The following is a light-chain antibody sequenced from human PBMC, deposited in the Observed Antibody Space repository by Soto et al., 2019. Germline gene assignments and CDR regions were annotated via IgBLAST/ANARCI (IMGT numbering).Light chain of an antibody. CDR2: DTS. J-gene: IGKJ1*01. CDR3: QQYNNWWT. CDR1: QDIRSY. V-gene: IGKV1-33*01. Sequence: DIQMTQSPSSLSASVGDRVTIACQASQDIRSYLNWYQQKPGKAPKLLIYDTSNLHTGVPSRFSGSGYGTEFTLTISSLQSEDFAVYYCQQYNNWWTFGQGTKVDIK.